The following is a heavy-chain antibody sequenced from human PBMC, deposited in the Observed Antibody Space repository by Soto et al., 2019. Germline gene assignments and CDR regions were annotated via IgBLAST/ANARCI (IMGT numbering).Heavy chain of an antibody. D-gene: IGHD6-13*01. J-gene: IGHJ5*02. CDR2: IYFGGST. Sequence: PSETLSLTCTVSGGSVSSGSYYWGWIRQPPGKGLEWIGYIYFGGSTYYKPSLKSRVTMSVDTSKNQFSLKLSSVTAADTAVYYCARERPDGSRLDPWGQGILVTVSS. CDR1: GGSVSSGSYY. CDR3: ARERPDGSRLDP. V-gene: IGHV4-30-4*08.